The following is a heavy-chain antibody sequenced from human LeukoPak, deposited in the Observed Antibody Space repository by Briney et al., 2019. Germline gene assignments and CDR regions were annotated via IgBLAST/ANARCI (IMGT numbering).Heavy chain of an antibody. CDR3: ARDYADYVGYFFFDY. CDR1: GFTFNNYA. J-gene: IGHJ4*02. D-gene: IGHD4-17*01. V-gene: IGHV3-23*01. CDR2: IGGGGETT. Sequence: GGSLRLSCAASGFTFNNYAMNWVRQAPGKGLGWVSSIGGGGETTYYADSAKGRFTISRDNSQNTLYLQMNSLRAEDTAVYYCARDYADYVGYFFFDYWGQGTLVTVSS.